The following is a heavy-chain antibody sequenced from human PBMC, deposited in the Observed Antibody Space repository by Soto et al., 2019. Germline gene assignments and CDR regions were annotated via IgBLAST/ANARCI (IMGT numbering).Heavy chain of an antibody. D-gene: IGHD3-22*01. CDR3: AKKYYYDSSGYYGQLDY. V-gene: IGHV3-23*01. CDR2: ISGSGGST. CDR1: GFTFSSYA. J-gene: IGHJ4*02. Sequence: GGSLRLSCAASGFTFSSYAMSWVRQAPGKGLEWVSAISGSGGSTYYAGSVKGRFTISRDNSKNTLYLQMNSLRAEDTAVYYCAKKYYYDSSGYYGQLDYWGQGTLVTVSS.